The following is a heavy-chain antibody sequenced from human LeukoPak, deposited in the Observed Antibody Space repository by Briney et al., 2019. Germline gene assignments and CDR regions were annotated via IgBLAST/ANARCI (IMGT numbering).Heavy chain of an antibody. CDR3: ARDHSNWNYAPDF. Sequence: ASVTVSCKASGYTFTSYDINWVRQATGQGLEWMGWMNPNSGNTGYAQKFRDRVTMSTDTSTGTAYLGVRSLTSDDTAVYYCARDHSNWNYAPDFWGQGTLVIVSS. D-gene: IGHD1-7*01. J-gene: IGHJ4*02. CDR2: MNPNSGNT. V-gene: IGHV1-8*01. CDR1: GYTFTSYD.